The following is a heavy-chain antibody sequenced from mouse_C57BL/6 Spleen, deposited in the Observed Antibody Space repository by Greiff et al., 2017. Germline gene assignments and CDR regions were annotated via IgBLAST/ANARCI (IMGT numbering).Heavy chain of an antibody. CDR2: IYPGDGDT. Sequence: VKLMESGPELVKPGASVKISCKASGYAFSSSWMNWVKQRPGKGLEWIGRIYPGDGDTNYNGKFKGKATLTADKSSSTAYMQLSSLTSEDSALYFCARDYYGSSFDYWGQGTTLTVSS. V-gene: IGHV1-82*01. J-gene: IGHJ2*01. CDR1: GYAFSSSW. CDR3: ARDYYGSSFDY. D-gene: IGHD1-1*01.